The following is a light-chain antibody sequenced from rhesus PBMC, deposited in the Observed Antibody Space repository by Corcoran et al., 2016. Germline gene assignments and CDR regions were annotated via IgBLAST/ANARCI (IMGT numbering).Light chain of an antibody. J-gene: IGLJ1*01. Sequence: QSALSQPPSVSKSLGQSVTISCTGTNDNIGIYNDVSWYQHRPDTAPQLLLFDISDRPSGVSDRFSGSKAGHTASLTISGLQAEDEADYFCCSISRGGIFMFGSGTRVIV. V-gene: IGLV2S9*01. CDR1: NDNIGIYND. CDR3: CSISRGGIFM. CDR2: DIS.